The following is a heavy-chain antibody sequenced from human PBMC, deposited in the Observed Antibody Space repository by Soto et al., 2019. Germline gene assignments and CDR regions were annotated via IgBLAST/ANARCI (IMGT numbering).Heavy chain of an antibody. V-gene: IGHV4-59*01. CDR2: IYSSGNT. Sequence: SETLSLTCNVSGGSIRSYCWNWIRQPPGKGLEWIGYIYSSGNTKYNPSLKSGVTMTVDMSQNQISLSLTSVTAADTAVYYCARGRTRDGYHSGHSDVDIWGQAPMLTLS. CDR3: ARGRTRDGYHSGHSDVDI. D-gene: IGHD5-12*01. J-gene: IGHJ3*02. CDR1: GGSIRSYC.